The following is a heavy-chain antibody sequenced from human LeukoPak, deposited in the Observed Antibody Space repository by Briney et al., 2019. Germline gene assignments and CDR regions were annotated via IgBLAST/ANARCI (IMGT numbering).Heavy chain of an antibody. Sequence: GGSLRLSCAASGFTFSNAWISWVRQAPGKGLEWVGRIKSKSDGGTTDYAAPVRGRFTVSRDDSRNTLYLQMDSLKTEDTAVYYCITIYDYIWGVWGQGTLVTVSS. V-gene: IGHV3-15*01. J-gene: IGHJ4*02. D-gene: IGHD3-16*01. CDR2: IKSKSDGGTT. CDR3: ITIYDYIWGV. CDR1: GFTFSNAW.